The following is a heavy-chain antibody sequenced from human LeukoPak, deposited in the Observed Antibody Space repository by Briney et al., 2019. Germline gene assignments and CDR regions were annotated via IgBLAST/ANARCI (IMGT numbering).Heavy chain of an antibody. D-gene: IGHD3-3*01. Sequence: NPSETLSLTCTVSGGSISSGSYYWSWIRQPAGKGLEWIVRIYTSGSTNYNPSLKSRVTMSVDTSKNQFSLKLSSVTAADTAVYYCARDLFTIFGRYYYMDVWGKGTTVTVSS. CDR2: IYTSGST. J-gene: IGHJ6*03. CDR3: ARDLFTIFGRYYYMDV. V-gene: IGHV4-61*02. CDR1: GGSISSGSYY.